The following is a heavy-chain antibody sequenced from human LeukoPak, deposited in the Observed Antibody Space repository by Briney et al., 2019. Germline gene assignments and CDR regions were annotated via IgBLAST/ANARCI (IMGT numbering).Heavy chain of an antibody. Sequence: SVKVSCKASGGTFSSYAISWVRQAPGQGLEWMGGIIPIFGTANYAQKFQGRVTITADESTSTAYMELSSLRSEDTAVYYCARSFSAYDRAREFGVKTLDRIAAAGPPTYWYFDLWGRGTLVTVSS. V-gene: IGHV1-69*13. J-gene: IGHJ2*01. CDR1: GGTFSSYA. D-gene: IGHD6-13*01. CDR3: ARSFSAYDRAREFGVKTLDRIAAAGPPTYWYFDL. CDR2: IIPIFGTA.